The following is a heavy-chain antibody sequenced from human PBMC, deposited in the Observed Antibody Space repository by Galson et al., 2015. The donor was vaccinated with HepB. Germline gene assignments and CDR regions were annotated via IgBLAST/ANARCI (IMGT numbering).Heavy chain of an antibody. CDR3: ARDGQLVMYFDY. CDR1: GFTFSSYS. Sequence: SLRLSCAASGFTFSSYSVSWVRQAPGKGLEWVSYISSSGRTICYADSVKGRFTISRDNAKKSLYLQMNSLRDEDTAVYYCARDGQLVMYFDYWGQGALVTVSS. V-gene: IGHV3-48*02. D-gene: IGHD6-13*01. J-gene: IGHJ4*02. CDR2: ISSSGRTI.